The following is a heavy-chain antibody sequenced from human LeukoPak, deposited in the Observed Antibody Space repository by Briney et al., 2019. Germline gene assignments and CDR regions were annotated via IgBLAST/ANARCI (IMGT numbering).Heavy chain of an antibody. CDR3: AKDSDPYCSSTSCYRAFYYYYGMDV. CDR2: ISYDGSNK. V-gene: IGHV3-30*18. D-gene: IGHD2-2*02. Sequence: GGSLRLSCAASKFTFSSYGIHWVRQAPGKGLEWVAVISYDGSNKYSADSVKGRFTISRDNSKNTLYLQMNSLRAEDTAVYYCAKDSDPYCSSTSCYRAFYYYYGMDVWGQGTTVTVSS. CDR1: KFTFSSYG. J-gene: IGHJ6*02.